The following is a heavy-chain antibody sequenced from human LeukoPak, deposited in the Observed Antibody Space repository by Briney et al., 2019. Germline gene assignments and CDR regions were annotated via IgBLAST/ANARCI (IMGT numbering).Heavy chain of an antibody. CDR3: AKEARRLAHCSDTSCAPYGH. CDR1: GFTFSSYW. D-gene: IGHD2-2*01. Sequence: PGGSLRLSCAASGFTFSSYWMHWVRQAPGKGLVWVSRINSDGSSTSYADSVKGRFTVSRDNSKNTLYLQMNSLRVDDSAMYYCAKEARRLAHCSDTSCAPYGHWGQGTLVTVSS. V-gene: IGHV3-74*01. J-gene: IGHJ4*02. CDR2: INSDGSST.